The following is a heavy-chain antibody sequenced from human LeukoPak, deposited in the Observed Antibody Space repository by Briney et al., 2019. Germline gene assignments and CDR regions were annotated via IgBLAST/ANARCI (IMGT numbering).Heavy chain of an antibody. CDR2: ISSSGSTI. J-gene: IGHJ3*02. Sequence: GGSLRLSCAASGFTFSSYEMNWVRQAPGKGLEWVSYISSSGSTIYYADSVKGRFTISRDNAKNSLYLQMNSLRAEDTAVYYCARREPQWQWLAHDAFDIWGQGTMVTVSS. V-gene: IGHV3-48*03. CDR3: ARREPQWQWLAHDAFDI. D-gene: IGHD6-19*01. CDR1: GFTFSSYE.